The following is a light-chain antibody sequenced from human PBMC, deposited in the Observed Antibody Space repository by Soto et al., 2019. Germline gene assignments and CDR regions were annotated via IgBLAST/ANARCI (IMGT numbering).Light chain of an antibody. CDR1: QGINNY. V-gene: IGKV1-9*01. Sequence: DIQLTQSPSFLSASVGDRVTITCRASQGINNYLVWYQQKPGKAPKLLIYAASTLQSGVPSRFSGSGSGTEFTLTISSLQPEDFATYYCQQLNSYPITFGPGTKVDI. J-gene: IGKJ3*01. CDR3: QQLNSYPIT. CDR2: AAS.